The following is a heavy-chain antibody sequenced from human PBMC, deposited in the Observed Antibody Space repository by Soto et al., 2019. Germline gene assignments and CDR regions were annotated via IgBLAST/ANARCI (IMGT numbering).Heavy chain of an antibody. CDR1: GFTFSSYS. CDR3: ARDRDGDFDY. V-gene: IGHV3-21*01. D-gene: IGHD4-17*01. CDR2: ISSSSSYI. J-gene: IGHJ4*02. Sequence: GGSLRLSCAASGFTFSSYSMNWVRQALGKGLEWVSSISSSSSYIYYADSVKGRFTISRDNAKNSLYLQMNSLRAEDTAVYYCARDRDGDFDYWGQGTLVTVSS.